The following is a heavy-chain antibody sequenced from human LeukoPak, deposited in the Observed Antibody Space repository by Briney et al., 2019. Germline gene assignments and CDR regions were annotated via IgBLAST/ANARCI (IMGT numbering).Heavy chain of an antibody. V-gene: IGHV3-11*04. CDR1: GFTFSDYY. Sequence: PGGSLRLSCAASGFTFSDYYMSWIRQAPGKGLEWVSYISSSGSSISYADSVKGRFTISRDNAKNSLYLQMDSLRAEDTAMYYCARDSPSVYYRLGAFDIWGQGTMVTVSS. J-gene: IGHJ3*02. D-gene: IGHD3-10*01. CDR2: ISSSGSSI. CDR3: ARDSPSVYYRLGAFDI.